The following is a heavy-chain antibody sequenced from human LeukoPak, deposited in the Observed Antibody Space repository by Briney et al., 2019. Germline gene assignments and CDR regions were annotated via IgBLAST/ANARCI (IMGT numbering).Heavy chain of an antibody. CDR2: IYYSGST. J-gene: IGHJ3*02. CDR3: ARDRGKGAAAGSDAFDI. D-gene: IGHD6-13*01. V-gene: IGHV4-30-4*08. CDR1: GGSISSGDYY. Sequence: SETLSLTCTVSGGSISSGDYYWSWIRQPPGKGLEWIGYIYYSGSTYYNPSIKSRVTISVDTSKNQFSRKLSSVTAADTAVYYCARDRGKGAAAGSDAFDIWGQGTMVTVSS.